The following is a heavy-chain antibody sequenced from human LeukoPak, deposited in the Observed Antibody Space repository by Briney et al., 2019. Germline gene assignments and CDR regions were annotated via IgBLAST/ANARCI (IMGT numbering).Heavy chain of an antibody. J-gene: IGHJ5*02. Sequence: SETLSLTCTVSGGSISSYYWSWIRQPAGKGLEWIGRIYTSGSTNYNPSLKSRVTMSVDTSKNQFSLKLSSVTAADTAVYYCARERTPVVTRKNWFDPWGQGTLVTVSS. CDR2: IYTSGST. D-gene: IGHD4-23*01. CDR3: ARERTPVVTRKNWFDP. CDR1: GGSISSYY. V-gene: IGHV4-4*07.